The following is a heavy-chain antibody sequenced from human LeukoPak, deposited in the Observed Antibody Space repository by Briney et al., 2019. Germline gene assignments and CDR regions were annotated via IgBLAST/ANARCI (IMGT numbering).Heavy chain of an antibody. D-gene: IGHD3-16*02. J-gene: IGHJ3*02. CDR1: GGSISGFY. Sequence: SETLSLTCTVSGGSISGFYWSWIRQPAGKGLEWIGRIYTSGSTNYNPSLKSRVTMSVDTSKNQFSLKLSSVTAADTAVYYCARLATSGDYVWGSYRFDAFDIWGQGTMVTVSS. CDR3: ARLATSGDYVWGSYRFDAFDI. CDR2: IYTSGST. V-gene: IGHV4-4*07.